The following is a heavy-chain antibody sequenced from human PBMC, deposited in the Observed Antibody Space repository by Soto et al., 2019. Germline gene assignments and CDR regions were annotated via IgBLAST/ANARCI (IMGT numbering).Heavy chain of an antibody. CDR3: ARDPYNGSGSSDY. V-gene: IGHV3-33*01. J-gene: IGHJ4*02. CDR2: IWYDGSNK. CDR1: GFTFSSYG. D-gene: IGHD3-10*01. Sequence: VQLVESGGGVVQPGRSLRLSCAASGFTFSSYGMHWVRQAPGKGLEWVAVIWYDGSNKYYADSVKGRFTISRDNSKNTLYLQMNSLRAEDTAVYYCARDPYNGSGSSDYWGQGTLVTVSS.